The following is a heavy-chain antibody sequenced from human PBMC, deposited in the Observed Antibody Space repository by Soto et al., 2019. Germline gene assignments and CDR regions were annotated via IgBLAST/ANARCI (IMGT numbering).Heavy chain of an antibody. J-gene: IGHJ6*02. CDR3: ARSGGSYDFWSGYFSYYYYGMDV. CDR1: GGTFSSYA. D-gene: IGHD3-3*01. CDR2: IIPIFGTA. Sequence: SVKVSCKASGGTFSSYAISWVRQAPGQGLEWMGGIIPIFGTANYAQKFQGRVTITADKSTSTAYMELSSLRSDDTAVYYCARSGGSYDFWSGYFSYYYYGMDVWGQETTVTVSS. V-gene: IGHV1-69*06.